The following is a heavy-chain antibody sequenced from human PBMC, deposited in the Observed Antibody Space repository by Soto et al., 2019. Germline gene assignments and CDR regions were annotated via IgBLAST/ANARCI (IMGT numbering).Heavy chain of an antibody. V-gene: IGHV3-7*01. D-gene: IGHD2-21*01. J-gene: IGHJ5*02. CDR2: IKQDGSES. CDR1: GFTFSNYW. CDR3: ASDRHIGP. Sequence: VGSLRLSCAASGFTFSNYWMSCVRHAPGKGLEWVANIKQDGSESNCADSVKGRFTISRDNAENSLYLQMTSLRAEDTAVYYCASDRHIGPWGQGTLVIVSS.